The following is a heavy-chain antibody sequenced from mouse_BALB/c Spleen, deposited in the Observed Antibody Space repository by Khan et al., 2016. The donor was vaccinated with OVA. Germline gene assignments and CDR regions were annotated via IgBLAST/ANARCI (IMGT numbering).Heavy chain of an antibody. D-gene: IGHD1-1*01. CDR2: ISGDSNTI. V-gene: IGHV5-17*02. Sequence: EVELVVPGGGLVQPGGSRKLSCAASGFTFSSSGMHWVRQAPEKGLEWVAYISGDSNTIYYADTVKGRFYISRDNPKNTLFLQMTSLMSEDTARYYCATSYFYGYYFDYWGPGTTLTVSS. CDR3: ATSYFYGYYFDY. CDR1: GFTFSSSG. J-gene: IGHJ2*01.